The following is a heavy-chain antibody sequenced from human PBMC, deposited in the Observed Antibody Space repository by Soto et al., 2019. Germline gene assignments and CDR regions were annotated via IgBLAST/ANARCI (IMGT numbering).Heavy chain of an antibody. V-gene: IGHV1-8*01. J-gene: IGHJ5*02. CDR3: ARDRGAYYGSGTDP. D-gene: IGHD3-10*01. Sequence: ASVKVSFKASGDTFTSYDINWVRQATGQGLEWMGWMNPNSGNTGYAQKFQGRVTMTRNTSISTAYMELSSLRSEDTAVYYCARDRGAYYGSGTDPWGQGTLVTV. CDR2: MNPNSGNT. CDR1: GDTFTSYD.